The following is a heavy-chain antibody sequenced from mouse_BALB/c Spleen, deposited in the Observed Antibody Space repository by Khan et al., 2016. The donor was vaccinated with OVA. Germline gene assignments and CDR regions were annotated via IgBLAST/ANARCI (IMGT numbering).Heavy chain of an antibody. V-gene: IGHV3-2*02. J-gene: IGHJ2*01. CDR1: GYSITSGYG. CDR3: ARTARIKY. Sequence: EVKLEESGPGLVKPSQSLSLTCTVTGYSITSGYGWNWIRQFPENKLEWMGYISYSGSTNYNPSPKSRISITRDTSKNQFFLQLNSVTTEDTATYYCARTARIKYWGQGTTLTVSS. D-gene: IGHD1-2*01. CDR2: ISYSGST.